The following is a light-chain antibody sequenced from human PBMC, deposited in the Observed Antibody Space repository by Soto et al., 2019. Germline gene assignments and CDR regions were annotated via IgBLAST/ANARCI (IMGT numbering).Light chain of an antibody. J-gene: IGLJ1*01. CDR2: EGI. CDR1: SSDVGTYNL. V-gene: IGLV2-23*01. Sequence: QSALTQPASVSGSPGQSITISCTGTSSDVGTYNLVSRYQHHPDRAPKLIIYEGIKRPSGVSNRFSGSKSGNTASLTISGLQTDDEADYYCSSYAGSSTYVFGTGTKLTVL. CDR3: SSYAGSSTYV.